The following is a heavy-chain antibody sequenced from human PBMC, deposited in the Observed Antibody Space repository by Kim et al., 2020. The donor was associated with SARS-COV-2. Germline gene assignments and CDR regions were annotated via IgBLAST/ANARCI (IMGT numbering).Heavy chain of an antibody. CDR2: IYYSGST. Sequence: SETLSLTCTVSGGSISSYYWSWIRQPPGKGLEWIGYIYYSGSTNYNPSLKSRVTISVDTSKNQFSLKLSSVTAADTAVYYCARAGFTYYDPFDYWGQGTLVTVSS. V-gene: IGHV4-59*13. D-gene: IGHD3-3*01. CDR3: ARAGFTYYDPFDY. J-gene: IGHJ4*02. CDR1: GGSISSYY.